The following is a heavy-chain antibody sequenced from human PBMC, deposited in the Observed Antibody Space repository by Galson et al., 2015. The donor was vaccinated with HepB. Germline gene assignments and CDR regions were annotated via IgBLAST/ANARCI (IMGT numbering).Heavy chain of an antibody. D-gene: IGHD4-17*01. CDR3: ATYYGDYVSDY. Sequence: SLRLSCAASGFTFSSYGMHWVRQAPGKGLEWVSVIYSGGSTYYADSVKGRFTISRDNSKNTLYLQMNSLRDEDTAVYYCATYYGDYVSDYWGQGTLVTVSS. V-gene: IGHV3-53*01. CDR1: GFTFSSYG. CDR2: IYSGGST. J-gene: IGHJ4*02.